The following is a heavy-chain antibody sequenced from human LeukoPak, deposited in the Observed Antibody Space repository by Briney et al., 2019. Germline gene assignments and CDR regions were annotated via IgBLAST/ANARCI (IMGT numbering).Heavy chain of an antibody. CDR2: IIPIFGTA. CDR1: GGTFSSYA. Sequence: SVKVSCKASGGTFSSYAISWVRQAPGQGLEWMGGIIPIFGTANYAQKFQGRVTITTDESTSTAYMVQSSLRSEDTAVYYCASVSGYDFWSGYSIMGDWGQGTLVTVSS. D-gene: IGHD3-3*01. CDR3: ASVSGYDFWSGYSIMGD. J-gene: IGHJ4*02. V-gene: IGHV1-69*05.